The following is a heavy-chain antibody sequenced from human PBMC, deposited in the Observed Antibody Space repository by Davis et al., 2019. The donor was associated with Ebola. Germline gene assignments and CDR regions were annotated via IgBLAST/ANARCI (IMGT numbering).Heavy chain of an antibody. J-gene: IGHJ5*02. V-gene: IGHV1-46*01. CDR1: RYTFTRYY. CDR2: INPSGGST. D-gene: IGHD2-15*01. Sequence: SVHVSRMASRYTFTRYYMHWVRQPPGHGLEWMGIINPSGGSTSYAQKFQGSVTMTRDTSTSTVYMELSSLRSEDTAVYYCARYLAATGTGGFDPWGQGTLVTVSS. CDR3: ARYLAATGTGGFDP.